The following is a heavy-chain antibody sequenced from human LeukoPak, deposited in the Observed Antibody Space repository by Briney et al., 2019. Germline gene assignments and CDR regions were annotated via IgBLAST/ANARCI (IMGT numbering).Heavy chain of an antibody. D-gene: IGHD6-19*01. CDR2: ITSGSSSI. Sequence: GGSLRLSCAASGFTFSSYSINWVRQAPGKGLEWVSSITSGSSSIYYAGSVKGRFTISRDNAKNSLYLQMNSLRAEDTAVSYCARDLRGAVAGTNLNWFDPWGQGTLVTVSS. CDR1: GFTFSSYS. J-gene: IGHJ5*02. CDR3: ARDLRGAVAGTNLNWFDP. V-gene: IGHV3-21*01.